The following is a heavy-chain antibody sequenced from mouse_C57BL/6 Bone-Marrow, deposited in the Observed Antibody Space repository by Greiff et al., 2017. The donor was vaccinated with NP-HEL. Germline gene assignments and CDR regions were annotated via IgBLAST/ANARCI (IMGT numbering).Heavy chain of an antibody. CDR1: GYSITSGYY. D-gene: IGHD1-1*01. CDR2: ISYDGSN. J-gene: IGHJ3*01. V-gene: IGHV3-6*01. CDR3: ARDRYYYGTWFAY. Sequence: EVKLVESGPGLVKPSQSLSLTCSVTGYSITSGYYWNWIRQFPGNKLEWMGYISYDGSNNYNPSLKNRISITRDTSKNQFFLKLNSVTTEDTATYYCARDRYYYGTWFAYWGQGTLVTVSA.